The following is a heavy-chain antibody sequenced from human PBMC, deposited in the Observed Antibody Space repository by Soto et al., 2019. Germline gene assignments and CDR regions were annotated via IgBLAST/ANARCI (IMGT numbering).Heavy chain of an antibody. CDR3: ARSYCSSTSCFPGYYYYGMDV. CDR2: IYPGDSDT. V-gene: IGHV5-51*01. Sequence: ESLKISCKGSGYSFTSYWIGWVRQMPGKGLEWMGIIYPGDSDTRYSPSFQGQVTISADKSISTAYLQWSSLKASDTAMYYCARSYCSSTSCFPGYYYYGMDVWGQGTTVTVSS. CDR1: GYSFTSYW. J-gene: IGHJ6*02. D-gene: IGHD2-2*01.